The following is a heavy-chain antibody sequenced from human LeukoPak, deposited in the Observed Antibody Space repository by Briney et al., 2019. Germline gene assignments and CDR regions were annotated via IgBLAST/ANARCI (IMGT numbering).Heavy chain of an antibody. D-gene: IGHD3-16*01. J-gene: IGHJ4*02. CDR2: ISYLSSHI. CDR3: GRAFPPLRTSSAGDL. CDR1: GFTFSGYD. V-gene: IGHV3-21*01. Sequence: PGGSLRLSCSASGFTFSGYDMNWFRQAPGKGLEWVSSISYLSSHIYYGDSVKGRFSISRDNAKNSLYLQMNTLGAEDTAIYYCGRAFPPLRTSSAGDLWGQGILVTVSS.